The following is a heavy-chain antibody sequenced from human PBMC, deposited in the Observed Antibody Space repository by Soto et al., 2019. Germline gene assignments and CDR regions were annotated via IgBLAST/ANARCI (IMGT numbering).Heavy chain of an antibody. Sequence: QVQLVQSGAEVKKPGASVKVSCKASGYTFTNSGFSWVRQAPGQGLEWVGWLRVNNGDTHYAHKLQGRVTMTTDTSTSTAFLDLSSLRSDATAVYYSSRYLGYSYFDLHYWGQGTLITVSS. CDR2: LRVNNGDT. CDR3: SRYLGYSYFDLHY. V-gene: IGHV1-18*01. J-gene: IGHJ4*02. CDR1: GYTFTNSG. D-gene: IGHD4-4*01.